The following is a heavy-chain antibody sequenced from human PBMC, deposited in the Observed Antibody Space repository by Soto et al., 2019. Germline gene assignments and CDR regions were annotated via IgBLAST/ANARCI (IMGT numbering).Heavy chain of an antibody. J-gene: IGHJ3*02. V-gene: IGHV3-21*01. CDR2: ISSSSSYI. CDR1: GFTFSSYS. D-gene: IGHD6-19*01. Sequence: GGSLRLSCAASGFTFSSYSMNWVRQAPGKGLEWVSSISSSSSYIYYADSVKGRFTISRDNAKNSLYLQMNSLRAEDTAVYYCARVGYSSGHDAFDIWGQGTMVTVSS. CDR3: ARVGYSSGHDAFDI.